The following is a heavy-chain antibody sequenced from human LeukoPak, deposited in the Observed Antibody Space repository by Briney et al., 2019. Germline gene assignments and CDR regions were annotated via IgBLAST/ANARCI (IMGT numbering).Heavy chain of an antibody. V-gene: IGHV3-23*01. CDR2: ISGSGGST. D-gene: IGHD3-22*01. Sequence: GGSLRLSCAASGFTFSSYAMSWVRQAPGKGLEWVSAISGSGGSTYYADSVKGRFTISRDNSKNTLYLQMNSLRAEDTAVYYCAKDIEPGGKYYDQDAFGIWGQGTMVTVSS. CDR1: GFTFSSYA. CDR3: AKDIEPGGKYYDQDAFGI. J-gene: IGHJ3*02.